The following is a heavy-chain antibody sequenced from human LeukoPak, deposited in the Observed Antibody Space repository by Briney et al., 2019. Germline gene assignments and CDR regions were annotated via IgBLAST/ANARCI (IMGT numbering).Heavy chain of an antibody. CDR3: ARVVDYGDYGSPGYYYYMDV. V-gene: IGHV4-39*07. CDR1: GGSISSSSYY. CDR2: IYYSGST. D-gene: IGHD4-17*01. Sequence: PSETLSLTCTVSGGSISSSSYYWGWIRQPPGKGLEWIGSIYYSGSTYYNPSLKSRVTISVDTSKNQFSLKLSSVTAADTAVYYCARVVDYGDYGSPGYYYYMDVWGKGTTVTVSS. J-gene: IGHJ6*03.